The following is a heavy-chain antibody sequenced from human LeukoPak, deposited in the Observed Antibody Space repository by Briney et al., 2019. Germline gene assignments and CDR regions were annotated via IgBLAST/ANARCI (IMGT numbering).Heavy chain of an antibody. V-gene: IGHV3-53*01. CDR2: ISTGGNT. J-gene: IGHJ4*02. Sequence: GGALRLSCAASGFTVSGNYMSWVRQAPGKGLEWVSTISTGGNTYNADSVKGRFTISRDNSKNTLYLQMNSLRVEDTAVYYCVRDTATTYYWGQGTLVTVSS. D-gene: IGHD1-1*01. CDR1: GFTVSGNY. CDR3: VRDTATTYY.